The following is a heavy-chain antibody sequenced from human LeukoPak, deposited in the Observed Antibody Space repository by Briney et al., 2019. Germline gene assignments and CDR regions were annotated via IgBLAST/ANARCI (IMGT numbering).Heavy chain of an antibody. CDR3: ARVIVVVPAADPIYGMDV. D-gene: IGHD2-2*01. Sequence: ASVKVSCKASGYTFTSYYTHWVRQAPGQGLEWMGIINPSGGSTSYAQKFQGRVTMTRDTSTSTVYMELSSLRSEDTAVHYCARVIVVVPAADPIYGMDVWGQGTTVTVSS. V-gene: IGHV1-46*01. J-gene: IGHJ6*02. CDR1: GYTFTSYY. CDR2: INPSGGST.